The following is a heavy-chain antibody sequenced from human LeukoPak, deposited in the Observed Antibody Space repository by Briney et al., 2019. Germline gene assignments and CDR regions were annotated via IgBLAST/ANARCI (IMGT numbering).Heavy chain of an antibody. D-gene: IGHD6-19*01. J-gene: IGHJ4*02. CDR3: SRGQIAVAGTPRRPPDY. V-gene: IGHV3-11*05. CDR2: ISSSSSYT. CDR1: GFTFSDYY. Sequence: GGSLRLSCAASGFTFSDYYMSWVRQAPGKGLEWVSYISSSSSYTNYADSVKGRFTISRDNAKNSLYLQMNSLRAEDTAVYYCSRGQIAVAGTPRRPPDYWGQGTLVTVSS.